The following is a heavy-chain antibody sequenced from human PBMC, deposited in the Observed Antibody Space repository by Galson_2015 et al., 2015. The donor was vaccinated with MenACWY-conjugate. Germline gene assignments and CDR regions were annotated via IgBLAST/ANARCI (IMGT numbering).Heavy chain of an antibody. CDR1: GGSISRYY. J-gene: IGHJ4*02. CDR3: ARDISMVRGVMGL. CDR2: VYYSGST. Sequence: ETLSLTCTVSGGSISRYYWNWIRQPPGKGLEWIGYVYYSGSTNYNPSLKSRVTISVDTSKNQFSLKLTSVTAADTAVYYCARDISMVRGVMGLWGQGTLVTVSS. D-gene: IGHD3-10*01. V-gene: IGHV4-59*01.